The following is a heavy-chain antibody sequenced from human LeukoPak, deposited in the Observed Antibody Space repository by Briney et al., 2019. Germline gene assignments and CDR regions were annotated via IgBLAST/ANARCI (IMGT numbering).Heavy chain of an antibody. D-gene: IGHD6-19*01. CDR2: IKEDGSRN. CDR1: GFTFSSYA. V-gene: IGHV3-7*04. Sequence: GGSLRLSCAASGFTFSSYAMHWVRQAPGKGLEWVANIKEDGSRNHCVDSVKGRFTISRDNAKNSLFLQMSSLRVEDTAVYYCAWANNAGWFDYWGQGTLVTVSS. CDR3: AWANNAGWFDY. J-gene: IGHJ4*02.